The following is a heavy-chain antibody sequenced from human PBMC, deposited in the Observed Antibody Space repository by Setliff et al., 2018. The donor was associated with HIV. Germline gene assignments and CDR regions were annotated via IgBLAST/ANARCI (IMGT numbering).Heavy chain of an antibody. Sequence: PSETLSLTCAVYGGSFSAYHWSWIRQAPGKGLEWVSSIESSSSYLYYADSVKGRFTISRDNAKNSLYLQMNSLRAEDTAVYYCARDSLVAARWGQGTLVTVSS. J-gene: IGHJ4*02. CDR3: ARDSLVAAR. CDR2: IESSSSYL. D-gene: IGHD6-6*01. CDR1: GGSFSAYH. V-gene: IGHV3-11*04.